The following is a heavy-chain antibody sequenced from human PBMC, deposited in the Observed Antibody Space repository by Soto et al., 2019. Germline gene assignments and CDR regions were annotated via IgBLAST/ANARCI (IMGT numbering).Heavy chain of an antibody. CDR1: GYTFTNND. CDR3: ARMASFGSLHWFDP. D-gene: IGHD5-18*01. V-gene: IGHV1-8*01. J-gene: IGHJ5*01. Sequence: GASVKVSCKASGYTFTNNDVTWVRQATGQGLEWMGWMNPGSGDTGYAQKLQGRVTMTRNISIATAYMELSSLRSEDTAIYYCARMASFGSLHWFDPWGQGTLVTVSS. CDR2: MNPGSGDT.